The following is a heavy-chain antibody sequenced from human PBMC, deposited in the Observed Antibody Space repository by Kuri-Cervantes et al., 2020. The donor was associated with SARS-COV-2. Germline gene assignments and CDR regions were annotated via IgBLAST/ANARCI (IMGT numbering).Heavy chain of an antibody. CDR3: TTLIDY. Sequence: GESLKISCEVSGFLFSASAIHWVRQAPGKGLEWVGRVRGKANNYATAYAASLKGRFIISRDDSKNMAYLQMSSLKTEDTAVYYCTTLIDYWGQGTLVTVSS. J-gene: IGHJ4*02. V-gene: IGHV3-73*01. CDR1: GFLFSASA. CDR2: VRGKANNYAT.